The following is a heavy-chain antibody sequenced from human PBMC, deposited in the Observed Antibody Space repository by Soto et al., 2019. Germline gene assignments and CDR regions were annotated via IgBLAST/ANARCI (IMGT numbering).Heavy chain of an antibody. J-gene: IGHJ4*02. D-gene: IGHD4-17*01. CDR1: GFTFNTYS. CDR3: ARAGGTTVTGLWNFDS. V-gene: IGHV3-33*01. CDR2: IWYDGTQK. Sequence: SLRLSCEASGFTFNTYSMHWVRQPPGKGLEWLAAIWYDGTQKYYADSVKGRFIISRDNSKKTLYLEMNSLRAEDTAVYYCARAGGTTVTGLWNFDSWGQGTLVTVSS.